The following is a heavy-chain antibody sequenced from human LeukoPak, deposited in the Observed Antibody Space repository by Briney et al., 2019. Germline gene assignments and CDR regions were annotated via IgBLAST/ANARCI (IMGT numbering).Heavy chain of an antibody. D-gene: IGHD6-19*01. CDR1: GYTFTGYY. V-gene: IGHV1-2*06. CDR3: ARVSAVAGTGRYFDY. CDR2: INPNSGGT. J-gene: IGHJ4*02. Sequence: ASVKVSCKASGYTFTGYYMHWVRQAPGQGLEWMGRINPNSGGTNYAQKFQGRVTMTRDMSISTAYMELSRLRSDDTAVYYCARVSAVAGTGRYFDYWGQGALVTVSS.